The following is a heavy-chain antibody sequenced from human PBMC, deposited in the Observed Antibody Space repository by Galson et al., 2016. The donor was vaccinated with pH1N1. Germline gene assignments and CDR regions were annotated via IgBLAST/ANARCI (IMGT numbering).Heavy chain of an antibody. CDR2: ISSNSFYM. CDR1: GFTFISYT. D-gene: IGHD1-26*01. J-gene: IGHJ3*02. V-gene: IGHV3-21*01. CDR3: ARDRGRPRQYAFDM. Sequence: SLRLSCAASGFTFISYTMNWVRQAPGKGLEWVSPISSNSFYMYYADSVKGRFTISRDNAKKTLYLQMNNLRVEDTAVYYCARDRGRPRQYAFDMWGQGTVVTVSS.